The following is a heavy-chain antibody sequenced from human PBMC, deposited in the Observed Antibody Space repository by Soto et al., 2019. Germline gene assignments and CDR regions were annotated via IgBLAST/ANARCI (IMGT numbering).Heavy chain of an antibody. J-gene: IGHJ4*02. CDR1: GSSISSGGYS. CDR3: ARGTVTWYFDY. CDR2: IYHSGST. V-gene: IGHV4-30-2*01. Sequence: PSETLSLTCAVSGSSISSGGYSWSWIRQPPGKGLEWIGYIYHSGSTYYNPSLKSRVTISVDRSKNQFSLNLSSVTAADTAVYYCARGTVTWYFDYWGQGTLVTVSS. D-gene: IGHD4-17*01.